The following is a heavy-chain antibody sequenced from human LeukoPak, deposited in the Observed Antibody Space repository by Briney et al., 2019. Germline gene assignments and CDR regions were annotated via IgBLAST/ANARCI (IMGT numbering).Heavy chain of an antibody. CDR2: INGGGDST. CDR1: TFTYSTYA. D-gene: IGHD1-1*01. CDR3: AKDWDWNPHHLDS. J-gene: IGHJ4*02. V-gene: IGHV3-23*01. Sequence: PGGSLRLSCAASTFTYSTYAMTWVRQAPGKGLEWVSSINGGGDSTYYADAVKGRFTISRDNSKNTLHLQMNSLRADDTAVYYCAKDWDWNPHHLDSWGQGTLVTVSS.